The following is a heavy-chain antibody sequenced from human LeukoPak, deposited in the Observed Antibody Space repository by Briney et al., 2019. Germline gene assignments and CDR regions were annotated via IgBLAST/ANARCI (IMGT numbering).Heavy chain of an antibody. CDR2: VNNDGRFT. V-gene: IGHV3-74*03. J-gene: IGHJ5*02. CDR3: VRSDWFDN. CDR1: GFFFSNYG. Sequence: PGGSLGLSCAASGFFFSNYGMHWVRQAPGKGLVWVSRVNNDGRFTKYADSVKGRFTISRDNAKNTLYLQMNSLRAEDTAMYYCVRSDWFDNWGQGTLVTVSS.